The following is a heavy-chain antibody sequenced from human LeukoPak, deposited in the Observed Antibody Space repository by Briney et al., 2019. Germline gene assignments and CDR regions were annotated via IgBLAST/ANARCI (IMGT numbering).Heavy chain of an antibody. J-gene: IGHJ4*02. CDR1: GYSFTTHG. CDR3: ARSTGSFFPFDY. D-gene: IGHD1-26*01. V-gene: IGHV1-18*01. CDR2: ISTYSAIT. Sequence: GASVKVSCKDSGYSFTTHGISWVRQAPGQGLEWMGWISTYSAITNFAQNFQGRVTMTTDTSTSTAYMELRSLRSDDTAVYYCARSTGSFFPFDYWGQGTLVTVSS.